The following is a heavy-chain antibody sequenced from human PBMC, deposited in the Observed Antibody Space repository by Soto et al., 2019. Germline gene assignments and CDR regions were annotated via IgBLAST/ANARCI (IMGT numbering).Heavy chain of an antibody. J-gene: IGHJ4*02. V-gene: IGHV1-2*02. CDR2: IGPESGAT. D-gene: IGHD1-26*01. Sequence: ASVKVSCKASGYTFTGHYIHWVRQAPEQGPEWMGEIGPESGATRYAQKFQGRVTMTRDTSITTVYMELKNLSPDDTAVYYCGRGRSGQIVIFYWGQGTPVTVSS. CDR3: GRGRSGQIVIFY. CDR1: GYTFTGHY.